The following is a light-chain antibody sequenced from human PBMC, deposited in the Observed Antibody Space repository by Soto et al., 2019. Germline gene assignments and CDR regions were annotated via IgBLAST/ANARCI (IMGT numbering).Light chain of an antibody. V-gene: IGKV3-15*01. CDR1: QSFSSN. Sequence: EIVMTQSPATLSVSPGERATLSCRASQSFSSNLAWYQQKPGQAPRLLIYGASTRATGIPARFNGSGSGTEFTLTISSLQSEDFAVYYCQQYNNWPRTFGQGTKVEIK. J-gene: IGKJ1*01. CDR2: GAS. CDR3: QQYNNWPRT.